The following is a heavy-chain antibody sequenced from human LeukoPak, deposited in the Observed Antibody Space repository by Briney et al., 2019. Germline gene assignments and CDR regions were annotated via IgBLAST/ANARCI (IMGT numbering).Heavy chain of an antibody. V-gene: IGHV4-59*01. CDR3: ARDRSYSSSWYYYYYGMDV. D-gene: IGHD6-13*01. J-gene: IGHJ6*02. CDR1: GGSISSYY. Sequence: PSETLSLTCTVSGGSISSYYWSWIRQPPGKGLEWIGYIYYSGSTNYNPSLKSRVTISVDTSKNQFSLKLSSVTAADTAVYYCARDRSYSSSWYYYYYGMDVWGQGTTVTVSS. CDR2: IYYSGST.